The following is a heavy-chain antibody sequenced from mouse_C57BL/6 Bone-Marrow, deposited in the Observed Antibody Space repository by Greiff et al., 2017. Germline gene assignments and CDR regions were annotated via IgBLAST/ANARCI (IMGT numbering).Heavy chain of an antibody. CDR1: GYTFTSYW. CDR2: IYPSDSET. V-gene: IGHV1-61*01. Sequence: QVQLKQPGAELVRPGSSVKLSCKASGYTFTSYWMDWVKQRPGQGLEWIGNIYPSDSETHYNQKFKDKATLTVDKSSSTAYMQLSSLTSEDSAVYYCARMGLYSNYVYYAMDYWGQGTSVTVSS. J-gene: IGHJ4*01. CDR3: ARMGLYSNYVYYAMDY. D-gene: IGHD2-5*01.